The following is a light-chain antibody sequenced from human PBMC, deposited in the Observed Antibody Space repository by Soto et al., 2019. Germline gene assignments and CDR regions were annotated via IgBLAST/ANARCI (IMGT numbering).Light chain of an antibody. CDR3: SSYTSSSIYV. CDR2: DVT. V-gene: IGLV2-14*01. CDR1: SSDVGGYNY. J-gene: IGLJ1*01. Sequence: QSVLTQPASVSGSPGQSITISCTGNSSDVGGYNYVSWYQQHPGKAPKLMIYDVTNRPSGVSNRFSGSKSGNTASLTISGLQAEDEADYYCSSYTSSSIYVFGTGSKVTV.